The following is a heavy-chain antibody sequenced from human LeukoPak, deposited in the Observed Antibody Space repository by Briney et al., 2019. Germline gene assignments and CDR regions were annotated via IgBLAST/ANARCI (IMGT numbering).Heavy chain of an antibody. V-gene: IGHV4-61*02. CDR1: GGSISSGGYY. CDR3: ARESSIVVVPAAIPRAFDI. D-gene: IGHD2-2*02. CDR2: IYTSGST. J-gene: IGHJ3*02. Sequence: SETLSLTCTVSGGSISSGGYYWSWIRQPAGKGLEWIGRIYTSGSTNYNPSLKSRVTISVDTSKNQFSLKLSSVTAADTAVYYCARESSIVVVPAAIPRAFDIWGQGTMVTVSS.